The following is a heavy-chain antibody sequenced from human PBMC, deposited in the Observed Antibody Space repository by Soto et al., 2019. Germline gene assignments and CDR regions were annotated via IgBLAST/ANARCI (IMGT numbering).Heavy chain of an antibody. J-gene: IGHJ6*02. V-gene: IGHV3-30-3*01. CDR3: ARDFPGDIVVVPAAIYYYYYGMDV. CDR1: GFTFSSYA. CDR2: ISYDGSNK. D-gene: IGHD2-2*01. Sequence: SLRLSCAASGFTFSSYAMHWVRQAPGKGLEWVAVISYDGSNKYYADSVKGRFTISRDNSKNTLYLQMNSLRAEDTAVYYCARDFPGDIVVVPAAIYYYYYGMDVWGQGTTVTVSS.